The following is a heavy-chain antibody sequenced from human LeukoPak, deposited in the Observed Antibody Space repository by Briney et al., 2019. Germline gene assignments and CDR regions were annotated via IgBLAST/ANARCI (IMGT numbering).Heavy chain of an antibody. CDR1: GFTFSSYA. CDR3: ARDCGGDCWFDY. CDR2: ISYDGSNK. D-gene: IGHD2-21*02. V-gene: IGHV3-30-3*01. Sequence: GGSLRLSCAASGFTFSSYAMHWVRQAPGKGLEWVAVISYDGSNKYYADSVKGRFTISRDNSKNTLYLQMNSLKGEDTAVYYCARDCGGDCWFDYWGQGTLVTVSS. J-gene: IGHJ4*02.